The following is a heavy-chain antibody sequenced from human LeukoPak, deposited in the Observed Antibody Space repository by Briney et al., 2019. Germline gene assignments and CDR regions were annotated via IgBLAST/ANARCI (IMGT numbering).Heavy chain of an antibody. Sequence: SETLSLTCTVSGGSISSYYWSWIRQPPGKGLEWIGSIYYSGSTYYNPSLKSRVTISVDRSKNQFSLKLSSVTAADTAVYYCARGSAEGDFDYWGQGTLVTVSS. V-gene: IGHV4-39*07. CDR3: ARGSAEGDFDY. D-gene: IGHD6-13*01. CDR1: GGSISSYY. J-gene: IGHJ4*02. CDR2: IYYSGST.